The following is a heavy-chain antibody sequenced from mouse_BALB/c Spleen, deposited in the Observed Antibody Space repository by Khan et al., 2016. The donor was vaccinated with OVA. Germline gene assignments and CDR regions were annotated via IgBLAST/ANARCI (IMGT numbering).Heavy chain of an antibody. J-gene: IGHJ4*01. CDR3: VRGKYYGYAMDY. Sequence: EVQLQESGPGLVKPSQSLSLTCTVTGYSITSDYAWNWIRQFPGNKLEWMGYISYSGSTSYNPSLKSRISITRDTSKNQFFLQLNSVTTEDTATDYCVRGKYYGYAMDYWGQGTSVTVSS. V-gene: IGHV3-2*02. CDR2: ISYSGST. D-gene: IGHD1-1*01. CDR1: GYSITSDYA.